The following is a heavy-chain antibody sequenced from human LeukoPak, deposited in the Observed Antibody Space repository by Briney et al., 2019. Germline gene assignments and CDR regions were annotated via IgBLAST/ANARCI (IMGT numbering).Heavy chain of an antibody. Sequence: GGSLRLSCAASGFTFSSYWMHWVRQAPGKGLVWVSRINSDGSSTSYADSVKGRFTISRDNAKNTLYLQMNSLRAEGTAVYYWARELYGDYYFDYWGQGTLVTVSS. CDR3: ARELYGDYYFDY. CDR1: GFTFSSYW. V-gene: IGHV3-74*01. D-gene: IGHD4-17*01. CDR2: INSDGSST. J-gene: IGHJ4*02.